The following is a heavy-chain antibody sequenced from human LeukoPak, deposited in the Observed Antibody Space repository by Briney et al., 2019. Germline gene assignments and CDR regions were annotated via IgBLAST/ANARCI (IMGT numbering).Heavy chain of an antibody. CDR3: TTESYDT. D-gene: IGHD3-16*01. J-gene: IGHJ4*02. V-gene: IGHV3-15*01. Sequence: GGSLRLSCAASGFTFSNYAMSWVRQAPGKGLEWVGRILSKSEGGTTDYSSPVKGRFTISRDDSKNTLFLQMNSLKTEDTAVYYCTTESYDTWGQGTLVTVSS. CDR1: GFTFSNYA. CDR2: ILSKSEGGTT.